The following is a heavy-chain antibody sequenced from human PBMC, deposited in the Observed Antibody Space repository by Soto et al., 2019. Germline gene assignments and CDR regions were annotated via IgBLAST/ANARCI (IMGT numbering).Heavy chain of an antibody. D-gene: IGHD2-21*01. CDR3: AKEGLGGFGVDCLRLDYYYCYVLDV. Sequence: HPGGSLRLSCAASGFTFSSYGMHWVRQAPGKGLEWVAVISYDGSNKYYADSVKGRFTISRDNSKNTLYLQMNSLRAEDTAVYYCAKEGLGGFGVDCLRLDYYYCYVLDVWGQGTPVTVSS. CDR1: GFTFSSYG. J-gene: IGHJ6*02. CDR2: ISYDGSNK. V-gene: IGHV3-30*18.